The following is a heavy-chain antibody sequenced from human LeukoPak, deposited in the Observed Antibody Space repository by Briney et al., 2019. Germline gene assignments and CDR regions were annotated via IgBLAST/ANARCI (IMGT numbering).Heavy chain of an antibody. Sequence: GGSLRLSCATSGFPFSQHGYHWVRQAPGKGLEWTAVIWVDGTRKYYADSVEGRFTISRDNSKSTLYLQIDSLRPEDTAVYYCVAVLVPAAFWHFDVWGRGTKVTVSS. D-gene: IGHD2-2*01. V-gene: IGHV3-33*01. CDR1: GFPFSQHG. CDR3: VAVLVPAAFWHFDV. J-gene: IGHJ2*01. CDR2: IWVDGTRK.